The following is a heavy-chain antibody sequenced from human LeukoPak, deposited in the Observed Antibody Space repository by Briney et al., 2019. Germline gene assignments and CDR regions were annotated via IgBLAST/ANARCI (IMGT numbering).Heavy chain of an antibody. CDR2: ININTGNP. D-gene: IGHD3-10*01. V-gene: IGHV7-4-1*02. J-gene: IGHJ4*02. CDR1: GYTFTSYA. CDR3: ARTVLLWFGESNLNYFDY. Sequence: GASVKVSCKASGYTFTSYAMNWVRQAPGQGLEWMGWININTGNPTYAQGFTGRFVFSLDTSVSTAYLQISSLKAEDTAVYYCARTVLLWFGESNLNYFDYWGQGTLVTVSS.